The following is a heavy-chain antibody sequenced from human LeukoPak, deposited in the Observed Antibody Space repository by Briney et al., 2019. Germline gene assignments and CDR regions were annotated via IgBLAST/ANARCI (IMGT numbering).Heavy chain of an antibody. CDR2: VYHIGTT. J-gene: IGHJ3*02. CDR3: VNLQPGGAFDI. CDR1: GYSFSGGYY. D-gene: IGHD4-11*01. Sequence: SETLSLTCAVSGYSFSGGYYWGWVRQAPGKGLEWIGNVYHIGTTYINPSLRTRVTLSVATSKKQFFVTLRSVTAADTAVYYCVNLQPGGAFDIWGQGTMVTVSS. V-gene: IGHV4-38-2*01.